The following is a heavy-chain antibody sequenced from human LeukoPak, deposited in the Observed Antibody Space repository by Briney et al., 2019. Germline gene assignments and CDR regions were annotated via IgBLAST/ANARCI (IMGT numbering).Heavy chain of an antibody. CDR1: GFTVSSNY. V-gene: IGHV3-53*01. CDR2: IYSGGST. D-gene: IGHD6-6*01. Sequence: GGSLRLSCAASGFTVSSNYMSWVRQAPGKGLEWVSVIYSGGSTYYADSVKGRFTISRHNSKNTLYLQMNSLRAEDTAVYYCAKDGARQYYYGMDVWGQGTTVTVSS. J-gene: IGHJ6*02. CDR3: AKDGARQYYYGMDV.